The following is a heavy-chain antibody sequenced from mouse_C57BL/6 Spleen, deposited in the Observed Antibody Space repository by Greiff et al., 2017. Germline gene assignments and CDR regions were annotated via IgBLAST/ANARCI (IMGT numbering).Heavy chain of an antibody. J-gene: IGHJ4*01. CDR1: GFSFTSYG. CDR3: AKTGTDAMDY. Sequence: VQVVESGPGLVQPSQSLSISCTVSGFSFTSYGVHWVRQSPGQGLEWLGVIWSGGSTDYNAAFISRLSISKDKSKIQVFFKMSSLQADDTAIYYCAKTGTDAMDYWGQGTSVTVSS. V-gene: IGHV2-2*01. CDR2: IWSGGST. D-gene: IGHD4-1*01.